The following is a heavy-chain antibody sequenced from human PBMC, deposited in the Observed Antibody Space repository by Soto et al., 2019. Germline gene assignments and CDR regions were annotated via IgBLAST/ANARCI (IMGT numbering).Heavy chain of an antibody. Sequence: SETLSLTCTVSGGSISSYYWSWIRQPPGKGLEWIGYIYYSGSTNYNPSLKSRVTISVDTSKNQFSLKLSSVTAADTAVYYCARGGSLFDWSQEFDYWGQGTLVTVSS. D-gene: IGHD3-9*01. CDR1: GGSISSYY. CDR3: ARGGSLFDWSQEFDY. V-gene: IGHV4-59*01. J-gene: IGHJ4*02. CDR2: IYYSGST.